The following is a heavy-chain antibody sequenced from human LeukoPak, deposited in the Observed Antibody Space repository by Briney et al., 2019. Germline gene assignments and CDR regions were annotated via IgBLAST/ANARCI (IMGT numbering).Heavy chain of an antibody. CDR1: GGSISSSSYY. J-gene: IGHJ4*02. D-gene: IGHD3-3*01. CDR3: ARHEYPSYYDFWSGYSPPGHFDY. CDR2: IYYSGST. V-gene: IGHV4-39*01. Sequence: SETLSLTCTVSGGSISSSSYYWGWIRQPPGKGPEWIGSIYYSGSTYYNPSLKSRVTISVDTSKNQFSLKLSSVTAADTAVYYCARHEYPSYYDFWSGYSPPGHFDYWGQGTLVTVSS.